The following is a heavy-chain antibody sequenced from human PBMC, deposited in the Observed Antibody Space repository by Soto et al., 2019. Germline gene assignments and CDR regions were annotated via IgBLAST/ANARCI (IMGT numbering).Heavy chain of an antibody. D-gene: IGHD2-8*02. Sequence: ASVKVRCKASGYTFTGYYMHWVRQAPGQGLEWMGWINPNSGGTNYAQKFQGRVTMTRDTSISTAYMELSRLRSDDTAVYYRARVGASGGPPYYYYYGMDVWGQGTTVTVSS. CDR1: GYTFTGYY. J-gene: IGHJ6*02. V-gene: IGHV1-2*02. CDR3: ARVGASGGPPYYYYYGMDV. CDR2: INPNSGGT.